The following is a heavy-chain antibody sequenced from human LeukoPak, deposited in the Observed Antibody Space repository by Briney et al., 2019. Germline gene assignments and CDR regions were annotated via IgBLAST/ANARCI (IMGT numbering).Heavy chain of an antibody. CDR3: ARDGRYDSSGYSLAY. CDR1: GFTFRDYY. J-gene: IGHJ4*02. Sequence: GGSLRLSCAASGFTFRDYYMSWIRQAPGKGLEWVSYISSSGSTIYYADSVKGRFTISRDNAKNSLYLQMNSLRAEDTAVYYCARDGRYDSSGYSLAYWGQGTLVTVSS. D-gene: IGHD3-22*01. CDR2: ISSSGSTI. V-gene: IGHV3-11*01.